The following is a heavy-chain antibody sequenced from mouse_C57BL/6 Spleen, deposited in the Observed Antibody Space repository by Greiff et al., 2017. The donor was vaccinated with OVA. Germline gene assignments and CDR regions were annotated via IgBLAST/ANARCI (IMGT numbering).Heavy chain of an antibody. CDR2: IDPSDSYT. Sequence: QVQLQQPGAELVRPGTSVKLSCKASGYTFTSYWMHWVKQRPGQGLEWIGVIDPSDSYTNYNQKFKGKATLTVDTSSSTAYMQLSSLTSEDSAVYYCARYYYGSNYCDYWGQGTTLTVSS. CDR3: ARYYYGSNYCDY. V-gene: IGHV1-59*01. J-gene: IGHJ2*01. D-gene: IGHD1-1*01. CDR1: GYTFTSYW.